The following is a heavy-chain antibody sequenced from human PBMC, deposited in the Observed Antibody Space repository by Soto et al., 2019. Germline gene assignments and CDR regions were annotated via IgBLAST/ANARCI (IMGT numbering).Heavy chain of an antibody. J-gene: IGHJ4*02. Sequence: SETLSLTCTVSGGSISDYYWSWIRPPPGKGLEWIGYISYTGSTNYNPSLKSRVTISIDTSKNQFSLKLSSVTAADTAVYYCARVFDFWSGYYYFNYWGQGTLVTVSS. CDR1: GGSISDYY. D-gene: IGHD3-3*01. CDR3: ARVFDFWSGYYYFNY. CDR2: ISYTGST. V-gene: IGHV4-59*01.